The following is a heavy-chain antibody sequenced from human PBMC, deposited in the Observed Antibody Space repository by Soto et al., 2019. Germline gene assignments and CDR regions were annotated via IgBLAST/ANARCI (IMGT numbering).Heavy chain of an antibody. D-gene: IGHD1-26*01. J-gene: IGHJ4*02. CDR1: GFTFSSYA. Sequence: EVPLLESGGGLVQPGGSLRLSCAASGFTFSSYAMSWVRQAPGKGLEWVSAISGSGGSTYYADSVKGRFTISRDNSKNTLYLQMNSLRAEDTAVYYCAKLHTGAKVFDYWGQGTLVTVSS. V-gene: IGHV3-23*01. CDR3: AKLHTGAKVFDY. CDR2: ISGSGGST.